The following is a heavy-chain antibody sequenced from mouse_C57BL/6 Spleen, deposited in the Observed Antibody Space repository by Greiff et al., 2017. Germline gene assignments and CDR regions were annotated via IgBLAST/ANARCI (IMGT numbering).Heavy chain of an antibody. J-gene: IGHJ3*01. CDR3: TGPLYGSSPAWFAY. CDR1: GFTFSNYW. D-gene: IGHD1-1*01. Sequence: EVKLVESGGGLVQPGGSMKLSCVASGFTFSNYWMNWVRQSPEKGLEWVAQIRLKSDNYATHYAESVKGRFTISRDDSKSSVYLQMNNLRAEDTGIYYCTGPLYGSSPAWFAYWGQGTLVTVSA. V-gene: IGHV6-3*01. CDR2: IRLKSDNYAT.